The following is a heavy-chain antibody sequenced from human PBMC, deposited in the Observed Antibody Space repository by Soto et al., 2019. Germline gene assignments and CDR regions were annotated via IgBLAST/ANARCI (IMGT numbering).Heavy chain of an antibody. CDR2: IYNNGGT. J-gene: IGHJ4*02. Sequence: QPQLQESGPGLLKPSETLSLTCTVSGGSISSSSYYWCGIRQPPGEGLAWIGNIYNNGGTYYNPFLTSRVIISVDTSKTQSSLKLSSVTAADTAVYYCVSIPSGSHTWKSPLDFWGQGTLVTVSS. CDR3: VSIPSGSHTWKSPLDF. D-gene: IGHD2-15*01. CDR1: GGSISSSSYY. V-gene: IGHV4-39*01.